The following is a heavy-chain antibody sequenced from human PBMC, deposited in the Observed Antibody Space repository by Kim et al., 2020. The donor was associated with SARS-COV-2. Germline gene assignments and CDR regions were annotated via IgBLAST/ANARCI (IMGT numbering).Heavy chain of an antibody. CDR3: ARCLYSYEFCDF. CDR2: IYWNDDK. D-gene: IGHD5-18*01. V-gene: IGHV2-5*01. CDR1: GFSLSTTGEG. Sequence: SGPTLVKPTQSLTLTCTLSGFSLSTTGEGVGWIRQPPGKAPEWLALIYWNDDKRYSPSLKNRFTITKDTSKNQVVFTVANLDPVDTATYYCARCLYSYEFCDFWGQGTLVTVSS. J-gene: IGHJ4*02.